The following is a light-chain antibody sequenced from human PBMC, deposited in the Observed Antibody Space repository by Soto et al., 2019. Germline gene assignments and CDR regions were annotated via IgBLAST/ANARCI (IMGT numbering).Light chain of an antibody. J-gene: IGKJ5*01. CDR3: QQFNNWPLIS. CDR1: QSIGNN. CDR2: AAS. V-gene: IGKV3-15*01. Sequence: EIVMTQSPATLSVSPGERATLSCTASQSIGNNLAWYQQKPGQAPRLLIYAASIRATGIPDRFSGSGSGTAFTLTISSLQSEDSALYHCQQFNNWPLISFGQGTRLEIK.